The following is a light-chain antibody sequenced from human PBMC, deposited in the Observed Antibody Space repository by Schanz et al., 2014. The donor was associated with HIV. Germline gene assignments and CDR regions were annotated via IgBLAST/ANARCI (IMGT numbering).Light chain of an antibody. CDR1: SSNIKMNA. Sequence: QSVLTQPPSASGTPGQRVTISCSGSSSNIKMNAVNWYQYLPGMGPKLLIYATYNRPSGVPDRFSGSGSDTSASLAISGLQSEDEADYYCAGWDDSLNVWVFGGGTKLTVL. J-gene: IGLJ3*02. CDR2: ATY. CDR3: AGWDDSLNVWV. V-gene: IGLV1-44*01.